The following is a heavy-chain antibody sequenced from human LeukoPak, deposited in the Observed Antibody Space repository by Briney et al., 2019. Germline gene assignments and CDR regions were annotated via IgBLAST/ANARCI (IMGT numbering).Heavy chain of an antibody. J-gene: IGHJ4*02. Sequence: SETLSLTCTVSGGSISSYYWSWIRQPAGKGLEWIGRIYTSGSTNHNPSLKSRVTISVDKSKNQFSLKLSSVTAADTAVYYCAREDRRILDYWGQGTLVTVSS. CDR1: GGSISSYY. CDR3: AREDRRILDY. CDR2: IYTSGST. V-gene: IGHV4-4*07. D-gene: IGHD2-15*01.